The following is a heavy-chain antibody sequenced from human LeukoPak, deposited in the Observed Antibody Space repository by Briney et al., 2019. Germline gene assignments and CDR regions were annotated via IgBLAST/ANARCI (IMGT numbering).Heavy chain of an antibody. D-gene: IGHD6-13*01. CDR3: AKSPYRGGSSWTEFDY. V-gene: IGHV3-30*02. Sequence: GGSLRLSCAASGFTFSNYGIHWVRQAPGKGLEWVAFIRYDGSDKYYADSVKGRFTISRDCSKNAVYLQMDSLRDEDTAVYYCAKSPYRGGSSWTEFDYWGQGTLVTVSS. J-gene: IGHJ4*02. CDR2: IRYDGSDK. CDR1: GFTFSNYG.